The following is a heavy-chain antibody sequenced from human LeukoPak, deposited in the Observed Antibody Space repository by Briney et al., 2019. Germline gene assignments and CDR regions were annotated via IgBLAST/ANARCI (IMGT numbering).Heavy chain of an antibody. V-gene: IGHV3-23*01. CDR1: GFTFSSYA. CDR3: AKGRRVGATLGIDY. CDR2: ISGSGGST. J-gene: IGHJ4*02. Sequence: GGSLRLPCAASGFTFSSYAMSWVRQAPGKGLEWVSAISGSGGSTYYADSVKGRFTISRDNSKNTLYLQMNSLRAEDTAVYYCAKGRRVGATLGIDYWGQGTLVTVSS. D-gene: IGHD1-26*01.